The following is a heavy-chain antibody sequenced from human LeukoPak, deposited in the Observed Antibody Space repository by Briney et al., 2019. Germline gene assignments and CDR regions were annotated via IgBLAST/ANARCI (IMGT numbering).Heavy chain of an antibody. CDR2: ISGSGGST. V-gene: IGHV3-23*01. CDR1: GFTFSTYA. D-gene: IGHD5-18*01. CDR3: AKDGGRGYSYGYFWFDP. Sequence: GGSLRLSCAASGFTFSTYAMSWVRQAPGKGLEWVSAISGSGGSTYYADSVKGRFTISRDNSKNTLYLQMNSLRAEDTAVYYCAKDGGRGYSYGYFWFDPWGQGTLVTVSS. J-gene: IGHJ5*02.